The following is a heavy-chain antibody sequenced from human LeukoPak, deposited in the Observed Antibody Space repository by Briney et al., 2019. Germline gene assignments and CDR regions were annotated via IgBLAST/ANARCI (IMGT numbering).Heavy chain of an antibody. Sequence: GASVKVSCKASGGTFSSYAISWVRQAPGQGLEWMGRIIPILGIANYAQKFQGRVTITADKSTSTAYMELSSLRSEDTAVYYCARSEEQQLPPGGWGQGTLVTVSS. CDR3: ARSEEQQLPPGG. J-gene: IGHJ4*02. CDR2: IIPILGIA. V-gene: IGHV1-69*04. CDR1: GGTFSSYA. D-gene: IGHD6-13*01.